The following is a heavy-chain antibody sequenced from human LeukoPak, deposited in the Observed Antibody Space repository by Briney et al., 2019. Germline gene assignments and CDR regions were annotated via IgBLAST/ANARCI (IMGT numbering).Heavy chain of an antibody. D-gene: IGHD6-13*01. J-gene: IGHJ4*02. V-gene: IGHV4-34*01. CDR3: ARSRSSSLDY. Sequence: SETLSLTCAVYGGSFSGYYWSWIRQPPGKGLEWIGSIYYSGSTYYNPSLKSRVTISVDTSKNQFSLKLSSVTAADTAVYYCARSRSSSLDYWGQGTLVTVSS. CDR2: IYYSGST. CDR1: GGSFSGYY.